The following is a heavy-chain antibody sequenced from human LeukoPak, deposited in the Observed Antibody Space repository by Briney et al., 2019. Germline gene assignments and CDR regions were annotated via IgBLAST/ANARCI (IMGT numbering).Heavy chain of an antibody. J-gene: IGHJ4*02. CDR2: INHSGGT. D-gene: IGHD3-22*01. Sequence: SETLSLTCAVYGGSFSGYYWSWIRQPPGKGLEWIGEINHSGGTNYNPSLKSRVTISVDTSKNQFSLKLSSVTAADTAVYYCARHPAIGVPYFDHWGQGTLVTVSS. CDR1: GGSFSGYY. V-gene: IGHV4-34*01. CDR3: ARHPAIGVPYFDH.